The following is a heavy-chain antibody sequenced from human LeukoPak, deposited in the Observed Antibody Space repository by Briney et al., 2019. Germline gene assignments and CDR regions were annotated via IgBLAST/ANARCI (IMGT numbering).Heavy chain of an antibody. J-gene: IGHJ5*02. D-gene: IGHD4/OR15-4a*01. V-gene: IGHV4-34*01. CDR2: INDSGST. CDR1: GGSFSGYF. Sequence: SETLSLTRAVFGGSFSGYFWSWIRQPPGKGLEWIGEINDSGSTYYNPSLKSRVTISAETSKNQFSLKLNSLTAADTAVYYCVRGGQQLVLWRAWFDPWGQGTLVTVSS. CDR3: VRGGQQLVLWRAWFDP.